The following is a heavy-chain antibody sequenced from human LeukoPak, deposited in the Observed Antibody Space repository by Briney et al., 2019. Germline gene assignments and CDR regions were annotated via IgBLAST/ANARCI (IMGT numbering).Heavy chain of an antibody. Sequence: AASVKVSCKASGGTFSSYAISWVRQVPGQGLEWMGRIIPIFSTANYAQKFQGRVTITTDESTSTAYMELSSLRSEDTAVYYCASGASGGSWFPFDYWGQGTLVTVSS. V-gene: IGHV1-69*05. J-gene: IGHJ4*02. CDR2: IIPIFSTA. CDR1: GGTFSSYA. D-gene: IGHD6-13*01. CDR3: ASGASGGSWFPFDY.